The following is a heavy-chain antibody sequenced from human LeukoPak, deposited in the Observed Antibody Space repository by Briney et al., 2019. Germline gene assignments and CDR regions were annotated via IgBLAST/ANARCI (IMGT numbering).Heavy chain of an antibody. V-gene: IGHV1-2*06. CDR3: ATGYADGSGSYYVRHDAFDI. CDR1: GYTFTGYY. Sequence: ASVKVSCKASGYTFTGYYMHWVRQAPGQGLEWMGRINPNNGGTNYAQKFQGRVTMTGDTSISTAYMELSSLRSEDTAVYYCATGYADGSGSYYVRHDAFDIWGQGTMVTVSS. D-gene: IGHD3-10*01. J-gene: IGHJ3*02. CDR2: INPNNGGT.